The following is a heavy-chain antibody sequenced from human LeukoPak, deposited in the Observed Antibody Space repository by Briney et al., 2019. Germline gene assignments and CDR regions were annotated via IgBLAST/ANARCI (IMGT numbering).Heavy chain of an antibody. CDR3: ARGGVDGNWFDP. V-gene: IGHV4-31*03. D-gene: IGHD2-8*01. Sequence: SETLSLTCTVSGGSISSGGYYWSWIRQHPGKGLEWIGYIYYSGGTYYNPSLKSRVTISVDTSKNQFSLKLSSVTAADTAVYYCARGGVDGNWFDPWGQGTLVTVSS. CDR2: IYYSGGT. CDR1: GGSISSGGYY. J-gene: IGHJ5*02.